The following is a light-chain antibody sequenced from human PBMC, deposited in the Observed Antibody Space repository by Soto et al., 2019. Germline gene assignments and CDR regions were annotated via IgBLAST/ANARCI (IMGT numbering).Light chain of an antibody. V-gene: IGLV2-14*03. J-gene: IGLJ1*01. CDR1: SSDVGGYNY. Sequence: QSALTQPASVSGSPGQSITISCTGTSSDVGGYNYVSWYQHHPGKAPKLMIYDVSNRPSGVSNRFSGSKSGNTASLIISGVQAVDDADYYCSSYTSSSTLSTYVYGTGTKLTVL. CDR2: DVS. CDR3: SSYTSSSTLSTYV.